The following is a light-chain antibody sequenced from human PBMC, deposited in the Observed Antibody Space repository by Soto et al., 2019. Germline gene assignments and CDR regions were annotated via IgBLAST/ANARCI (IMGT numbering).Light chain of an antibody. CDR2: SYD. Sequence: QSALTQPPSASGTPGQRVTISCSTSSSNIGGNTVNWYQQVPGTAPKLLIYSYDQRPSGVPDRFSGSKSGTSAPLAISGLQSEDEADYYCAAWDASLNGYVFGTGTKVTVL. CDR1: SSNIGGNT. J-gene: IGLJ1*01. V-gene: IGLV1-44*01. CDR3: AAWDASLNGYV.